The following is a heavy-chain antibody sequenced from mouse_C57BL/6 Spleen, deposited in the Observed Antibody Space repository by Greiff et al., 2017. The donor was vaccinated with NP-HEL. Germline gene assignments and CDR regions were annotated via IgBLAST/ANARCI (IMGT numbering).Heavy chain of an antibody. V-gene: IGHV1-26*01. CDR3: ARPTTVVATSMDY. CDR1: GYTFTDYY. CDR2: INPNNGGT. D-gene: IGHD1-1*01. J-gene: IGHJ4*01. Sequence: EVQLQQSGPELVKPGASVKISCKASGYTFTDYYMNWVKQSHGKSLEWIGDINPNNGGTSYNQKFKGKATLTVDKSSSTAYMELRSLTSEDSAVYYCARPTTVVATSMDYWGQGTSVTVSS.